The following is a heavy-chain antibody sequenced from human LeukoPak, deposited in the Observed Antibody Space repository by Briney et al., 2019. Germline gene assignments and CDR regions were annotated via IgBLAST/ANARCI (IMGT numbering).Heavy chain of an antibody. CDR2: ISISSSYI. Sequence: GRSLRLSCAASGFTFSSYSINWVRQAPRNGLEWVSSISISSSYIYYPDSVKGRFTISRDNAKNSLYLQMSSLRAEDTAVYYCARDIGVGAFDIWGQGTMVAVSS. CDR3: ARDIGVGAFDI. V-gene: IGHV3-21*01. CDR1: GFTFSSYS. J-gene: IGHJ3*02. D-gene: IGHD3-10*01.